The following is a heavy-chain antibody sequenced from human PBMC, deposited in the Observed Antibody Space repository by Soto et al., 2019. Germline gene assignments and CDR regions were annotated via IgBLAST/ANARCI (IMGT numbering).Heavy chain of an antibody. D-gene: IGHD3-10*01. V-gene: IGHV4-39*01. J-gene: IGHJ6*02. CDR3: ARTITMVRGVIINDYYYGMDV. CDR1: GGSISSSSYY. CDR2: IYYSGST. Sequence: SETLSLTCTVSGGSISSSSYYWGWIRQPPGKGLEWIGSIYYSGSTYYNPSLKSRVTISVDTSKNQFSLKLSSVTAADTAVYYCARTITMVRGVIINDYYYGMDVWGQGXTVTVSS.